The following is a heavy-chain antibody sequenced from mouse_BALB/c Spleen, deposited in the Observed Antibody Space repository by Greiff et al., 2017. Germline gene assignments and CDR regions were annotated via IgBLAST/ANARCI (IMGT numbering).Heavy chain of an antibody. CDR3: ARSELRLRGFDY. D-gene: IGHD1-2*01. CDR1: GYTFTSYW. Sequence: VQLQQSGAELARPGASVKLSCKASGYTFTSYWMQWVKQRPGQGLEWIGAIYPGDGDTRYTQKFKGKATLTADKSSSTAYMQLSSLASEDSAVYYGARSELRLRGFDYWGQGTTLTVSS. J-gene: IGHJ2*01. CDR2: IYPGDGDT. V-gene: IGHV1-87*01.